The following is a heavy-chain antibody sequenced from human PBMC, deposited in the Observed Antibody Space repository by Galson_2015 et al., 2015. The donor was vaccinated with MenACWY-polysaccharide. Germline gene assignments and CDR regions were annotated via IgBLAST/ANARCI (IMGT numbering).Heavy chain of an antibody. CDR1: GYSFTSYW. J-gene: IGHJ4*02. V-gene: IGHV5-51*01. D-gene: IGHD6-13*01. CDR2: IFSCDCDT. CDR3: ARPSYCSSWNPFDY. Sequence: QSGAEVKKPGESLQISCKGSGYSFTSYWIGWVRQTPGKGLEWMGVIFSCDCDTRYSPSFQGQVTISADKSISTAYLQRSGLKASDTAMYYCARPSYCSSWNPFDYWGQGALVTVSS.